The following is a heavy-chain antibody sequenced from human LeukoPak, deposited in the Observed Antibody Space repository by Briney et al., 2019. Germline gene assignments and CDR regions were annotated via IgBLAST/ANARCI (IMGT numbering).Heavy chain of an antibody. J-gene: IGHJ4*02. V-gene: IGHV3-30-3*01. CDR1: GFTFSTYF. CDR3: ARAGAPAYDY. Sequence: PGGSLRLSCAASGFTFSTYFMHWVRQAPGKGLEWVAVISYDGSNKYYADSVKGRFTISRDNSKNTLYLQMNSLRAEDTAVYYCARAGAPAYDYWGQGTLVTVSS. D-gene: IGHD3-10*01. CDR2: ISYDGSNK.